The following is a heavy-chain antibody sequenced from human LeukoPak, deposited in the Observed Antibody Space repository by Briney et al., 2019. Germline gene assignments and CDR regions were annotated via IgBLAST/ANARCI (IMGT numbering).Heavy chain of an antibody. Sequence: GGSLRLSCAASGFTFGSYGMHWVRQAPGKGLEWVAVISYDGSNKYYADSVKGRFTISRDNSKNTLYLQMNSLRAEDTAVYYCAKAVAGTFDYWGQGTLVTVSS. CDR3: AKAVAGTFDY. CDR2: ISYDGSNK. J-gene: IGHJ4*02. CDR1: GFTFGSYG. V-gene: IGHV3-30*18. D-gene: IGHD6-19*01.